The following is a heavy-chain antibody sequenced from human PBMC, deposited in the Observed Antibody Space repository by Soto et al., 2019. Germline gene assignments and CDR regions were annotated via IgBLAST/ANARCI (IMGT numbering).Heavy chain of an antibody. D-gene: IGHD4-17*01. V-gene: IGHV1-69*01. CDR1: GGTFSSYA. J-gene: IGHJ6*02. CDR2: IIPIFGTA. Sequence: QVQLVQSGAEVKKPGSSVKVSCKASGGTFSSYAISWVRQAPGQGLEWMGGIIPIFGTANYAQKFQGRVTITADESTSTAYMELGSLRSEDTAVYYCARGEGVYAVNPKHGMDVWGQGTTVTVSS. CDR3: ARGEGVYAVNPKHGMDV.